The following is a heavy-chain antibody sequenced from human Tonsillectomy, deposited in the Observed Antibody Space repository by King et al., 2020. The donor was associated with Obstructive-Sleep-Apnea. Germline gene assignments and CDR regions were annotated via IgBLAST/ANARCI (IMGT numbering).Heavy chain of an antibody. CDR2: IKSKTDGGTT. D-gene: IGHD6-13*01. Sequence: VQLVESGGGLVKPGGSLRLSCAASGFTFSNAWMSWVRQAPGKGLEWVGRIKSKTDGGTTDYAAPVKGRFTISRDDSKNTLYLQMNSLKTEDTAVYYCTTNIAAAVDYYYDGMDVWGQGTTVTVSS. CDR3: TTNIAAAVDYYYDGMDV. J-gene: IGHJ6*02. CDR1: GFTFSNAW. V-gene: IGHV3-15*01.